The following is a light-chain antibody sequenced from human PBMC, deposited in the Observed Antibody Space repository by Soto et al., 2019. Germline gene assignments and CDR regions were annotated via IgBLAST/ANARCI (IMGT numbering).Light chain of an antibody. CDR2: GAS. Sequence: EIVLTQSPGTLSLSPGKRATLSCRASQSISSSYLAWYQQRPGQAPRLLIYGASSRATSIPDRFSGSGSGTEFTLTISRLEPEDFAVYYCQQYGSSSWTFGQGTKVDIK. J-gene: IGKJ1*01. V-gene: IGKV3-20*01. CDR1: QSISSSY. CDR3: QQYGSSSWT.